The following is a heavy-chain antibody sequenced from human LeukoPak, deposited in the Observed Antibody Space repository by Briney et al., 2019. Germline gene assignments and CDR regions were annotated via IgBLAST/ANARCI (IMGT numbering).Heavy chain of an antibody. J-gene: IGHJ4*02. Sequence: ASVKVSCKASGYTFTGYYIHWVRQAPGQGLEWMGWINPNSGGTNYAQKFQGRVTMTRDTSISTAYMDLSSLISDDTAVYYCARDSNYYFDYWGQETLLTVSS. CDR1: GYTFTGYY. CDR2: INPNSGGT. CDR3: ARDSNYYFDY. V-gene: IGHV1-2*02. D-gene: IGHD1-7*01.